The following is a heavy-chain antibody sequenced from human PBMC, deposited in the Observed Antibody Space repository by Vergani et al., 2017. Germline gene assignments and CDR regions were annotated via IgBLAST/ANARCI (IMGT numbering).Heavy chain of an antibody. CDR3: AKDLGTSSGGGWFDP. CDR2: ISWNSNSI. V-gene: IGHV3-9*02. D-gene: IGHD6-6*01. J-gene: IGHJ5*02. CDR1: GFTSAGYA. Sequence: EVQLVESGGGLVKPGGSLRVSCVASGFTSAGYAMHWVRQAPGKGLEWVSGISWNSNSIGYADSVKGRFTISRDNAKNSLYLQMNSLRAEDTALYYCAKDLGTSSGGGWFDPWGQGTLVTVSS.